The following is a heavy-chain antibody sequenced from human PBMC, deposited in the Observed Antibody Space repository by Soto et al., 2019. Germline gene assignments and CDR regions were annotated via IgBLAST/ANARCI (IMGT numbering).Heavy chain of an antibody. CDR3: ASHDPGARFDP. CDR2: INPNNGAT. D-gene: IGHD1-1*01. V-gene: IGHV1-2*02. CDR1: RYIFTAYF. Sequence: QVQLVQSGAEVKKPGASVKVSCKAPRYIFTAYFMHWVRQAPGQGLEWMGWINPNNGATHYVLSFHGLVTMTRDTSTSTAYMELSSLRSDDTAVYYCASHDPGARFDPWGQGTLVIVSS. J-gene: IGHJ5*02.